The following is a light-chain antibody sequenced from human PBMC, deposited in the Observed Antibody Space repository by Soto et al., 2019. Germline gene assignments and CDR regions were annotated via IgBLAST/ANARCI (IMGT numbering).Light chain of an antibody. CDR1: QSVSSS. Sequence: EIVMTQSPATLSVSPGERATLSCRASQSVSSSLAWYQQKPGQAPRLLIYGVSTRATGIPARFSGSGSGTEFTLTISSLQSEDFAFYYCQQRKSWPITFGTGTRVEI. J-gene: IGKJ4*01. CDR2: GVS. V-gene: IGKV3D-15*01. CDR3: QQRKSWPIT.